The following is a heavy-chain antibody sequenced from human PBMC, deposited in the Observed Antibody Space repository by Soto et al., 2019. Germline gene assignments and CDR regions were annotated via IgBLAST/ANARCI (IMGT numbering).Heavy chain of an antibody. V-gene: IGHV4-59*08. CDR1: GGSISSYY. CDR2: IYYSGST. Sequence: QVQLQESGPGLVKPSETLSLTCTVSGGSISSYYWSWIRQPPGKGLEWIGYIYYSGSTNYNPSLKGRATISVDTSKYQFSLELCSVTAADTAVYFCARFNWNFDLWGRGTLVTVSS. CDR3: ARFNWNFDL. J-gene: IGHJ2*01.